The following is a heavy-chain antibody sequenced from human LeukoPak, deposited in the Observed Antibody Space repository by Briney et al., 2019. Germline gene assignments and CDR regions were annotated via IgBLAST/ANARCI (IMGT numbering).Heavy chain of an antibody. D-gene: IGHD3-16*01. CDR3: ARGDFGGAPRYFQH. V-gene: IGHV4-31*03. CDR1: GSSISSGGSY. J-gene: IGHJ1*01. CDR2: IYYSGST. Sequence: PSETLSLTCTVSGSSISSGGSYWSWIRQHPGKGLEWIGYIYYSGSTYYNPSLKSRVTISVDTSKNQFSLKLSSVTAADTAVYYCARGDFGGAPRYFQHWGQGTLVTVSS.